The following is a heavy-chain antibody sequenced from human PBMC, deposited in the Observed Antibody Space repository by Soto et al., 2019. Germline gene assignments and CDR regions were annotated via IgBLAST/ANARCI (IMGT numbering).Heavy chain of an antibody. D-gene: IGHD2-2*01. Sequence: SETLSLSFTVSGGSISSSSYYWCWLRHPQGNGLDWIGSIYYSGSTYYNPSLKSRVTISVDTSKNQFSLKLSSVTAADTAVYYCGGQDIVVVPADLNDYYGMDVWGQGTTVT. CDR2: IYYSGST. CDR1: GGSISSSSYY. V-gene: IGHV4-39*01. CDR3: GGQDIVVVPADLNDYYGMDV. J-gene: IGHJ6*02.